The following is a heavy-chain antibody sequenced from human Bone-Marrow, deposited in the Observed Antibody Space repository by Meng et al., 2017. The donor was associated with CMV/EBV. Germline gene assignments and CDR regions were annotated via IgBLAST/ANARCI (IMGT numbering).Heavy chain of an antibody. V-gene: IGHV3-9*01. CDR3: GKGRDRSSWYNFYYYGMDV. J-gene: IGHJ6*02. CDR1: GFTFDDYA. Sequence: GGSLRLSCEASGFTFDDYAMHWVRQVAGKGLEWVASISGNSGGLAYADAVKGRFLISRDNAKNSLYLQMNSLRGEDTAMYYWGKGRDRSSWYNFYYYGMDVWGPWSTVTV. D-gene: IGHD6-13*01. CDR2: ISGNSGGL.